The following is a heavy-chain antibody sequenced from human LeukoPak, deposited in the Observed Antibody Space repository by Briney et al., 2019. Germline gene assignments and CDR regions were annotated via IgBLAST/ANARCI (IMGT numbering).Heavy chain of an antibody. Sequence: SETLSLTCAVYGGSFSGYYWSWIRQPPGKGLEWIGEINHSGSTNYNPSLKSRVTISVDTSKNQFSLKLSSVTAADTAVYYCARQSGSYFGGHYWGQGTLVTVSS. CDR3: ARQSGSYFGGHY. CDR1: GGSFSGYY. CDR2: INHSGST. V-gene: IGHV4-34*01. J-gene: IGHJ4*02. D-gene: IGHD1-26*01.